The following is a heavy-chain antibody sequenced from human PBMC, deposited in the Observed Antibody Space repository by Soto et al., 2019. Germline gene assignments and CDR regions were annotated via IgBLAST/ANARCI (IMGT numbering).Heavy chain of an antibody. D-gene: IGHD6-19*01. V-gene: IGHV3-74*01. CDR1: GLTVSSYW. J-gene: IGHJ4*02. Sequence: GGSLRSSCVASGLTVSSYWMYWVRQAPGKGLVWVSRTNSDGSDTSYADSVKGRFTISRDNAKNTLYLQMNSLRAEDTAVYYCARDRGWSLFDYWGQGTLVTV. CDR2: TNSDGSDT. CDR3: ARDRGWSLFDY.